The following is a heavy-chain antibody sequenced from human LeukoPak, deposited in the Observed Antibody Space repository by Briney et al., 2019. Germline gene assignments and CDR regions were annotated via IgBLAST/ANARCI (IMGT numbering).Heavy chain of an antibody. CDR2: ISSSSSYI. J-gene: IGHJ4*02. D-gene: IGHD6-13*01. V-gene: IGHV3-21*04. CDR3: ASGLGSSWYESGFDY. Sequence: GGSLRLSCAASGFTFSSYSMNWVRQAPGKGLEWVSSISSSSSYIYYADSVKGRFTISRDNAKNSLYLQMNSLRAEDTALYYCASGLGSSWYESGFDYWGQGTLVTVSS. CDR1: GFTFSSYS.